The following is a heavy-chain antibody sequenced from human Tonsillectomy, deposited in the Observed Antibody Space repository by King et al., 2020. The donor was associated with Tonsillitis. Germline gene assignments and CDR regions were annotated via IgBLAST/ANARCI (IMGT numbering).Heavy chain of an antibody. D-gene: IGHD3-3*01. CDR1: GYSFTSYW. V-gene: IGHV5-51*01. CDR3: ARISVSVRLLDY. Sequence: VQLVQSGGEVKKPGAPLKISCKGSGYSFTSYWIGWVRQMPEKGLEWMGIIYPGDSDTKYGPSFQGHVTISADKSISTAYLHWSSLKASDTAMYYCARISVSVRLLDYGAQSTRVTVSS. CDR2: IYPGDSDT. J-gene: IGHJ4*02.